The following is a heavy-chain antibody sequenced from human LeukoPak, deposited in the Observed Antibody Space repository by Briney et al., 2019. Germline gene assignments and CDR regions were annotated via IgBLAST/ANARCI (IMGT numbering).Heavy chain of an antibody. V-gene: IGHV4-59*01. CDR2: IYYSGST. CDR1: GGSIGSYY. D-gene: IGHD1-14*01. Sequence: SETLSLTCTVSGGSIGSYYWSWIRQPPGKGLEWIGYIYYSGSTNYNPSLKSRVTISVDTSKNQFSLKLSSVTAADTAVYYCARGTGSHYYYYYYYMDVWGKGTTVTVSS. CDR3: ARGTGSHYYYYYYYMDV. J-gene: IGHJ6*03.